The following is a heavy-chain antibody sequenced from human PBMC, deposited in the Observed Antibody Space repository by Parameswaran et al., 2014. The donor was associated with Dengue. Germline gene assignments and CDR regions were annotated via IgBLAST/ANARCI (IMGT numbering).Heavy chain of an antibody. V-gene: IGHV1-18*01. CDR2: ISAYNGNT. CDR3: ARDQAVAGNNDAFDI. CDR1: GHTFTSYG. D-gene: IGHD6-19*01. J-gene: IGHJ3*02. Sequence: PGASVKVSCKASGHTFTSYGISWVRQAPGQGLEWMGWISAYNGNTNYAQKLQGRVTMTTDTSTSTAYMDLRSLRSDDTAVYYCARDQAVAGNNDAFDIWGQGTMVTVSS.